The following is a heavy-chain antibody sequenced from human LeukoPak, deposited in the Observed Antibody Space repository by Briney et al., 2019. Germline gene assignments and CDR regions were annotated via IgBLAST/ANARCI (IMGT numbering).Heavy chain of an antibody. CDR3: ARVEGGLDFYYFDY. CDR2: INPSGGST. J-gene: IGHJ4*02. CDR1: GYTFTTYY. Sequence: ASVTVSCKASGYTFTTYYMHWVRQAPGQGLEWMGMINPSGGSTTYAQKFQGRVTMTRDTSTSTVYMELSSLRSEDTAVYYCARVEGGLDFYYFDYWGQGTLVTVSS. V-gene: IGHV1-46*01. D-gene: IGHD3/OR15-3a*01.